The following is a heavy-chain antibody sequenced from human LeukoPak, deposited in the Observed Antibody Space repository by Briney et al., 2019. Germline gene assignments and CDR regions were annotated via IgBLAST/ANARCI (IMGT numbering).Heavy chain of an antibody. D-gene: IGHD5-24*01. Sequence: ASVKVSCKASGYTFTSYYMHWVRQAPGQGLEWMGIINPSGRSTSYAQKFQGRVAMTRDTSTSTVYMGLSSLRSEDTAVYYCARSRVEMATRGSMDVWGQGTTVTVSS. CDR1: GYTFTSYY. CDR3: ARSRVEMATRGSMDV. J-gene: IGHJ6*02. V-gene: IGHV1-46*01. CDR2: INPSGRST.